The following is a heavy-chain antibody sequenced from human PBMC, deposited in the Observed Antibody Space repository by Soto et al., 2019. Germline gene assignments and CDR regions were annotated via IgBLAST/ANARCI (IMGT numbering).Heavy chain of an antibody. CDR2: YWGSSTTI. Sequence: GGSLRLSCGASGFTFSTYGMHWVRQAPGKGLEWVASYWGSSTTIYYADSVKGRFTISRDNAKNSLYLQMNSLRDEDTAVYYCARDRAIYDYVWGSYRPPGYFDYWGQGTLVTVSS. V-gene: IGHV3-48*02. D-gene: IGHD3-16*02. J-gene: IGHJ4*02. CDR1: GFTFSTYG. CDR3: ARDRAIYDYVWGSYRPPGYFDY.